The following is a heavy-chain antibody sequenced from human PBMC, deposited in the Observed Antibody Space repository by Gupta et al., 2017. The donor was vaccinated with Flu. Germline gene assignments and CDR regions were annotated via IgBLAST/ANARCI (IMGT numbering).Heavy chain of an antibody. V-gene: IGHV3-23*01. CDR3: ARDFDSDPYRFEPFAY. D-gene: IGHD3-22*01. CDR2: ISARGDST. CDR1: YA. J-gene: IGHJ4*02. Sequence: YAMSWVRQSPGKGLEWVSAISARGDSTYCADSVKGRFIISRDISKNTVFLQMNSLRAEDTAIYYCARDFDSDPYRFEPFAYLGQGILVTVSS.